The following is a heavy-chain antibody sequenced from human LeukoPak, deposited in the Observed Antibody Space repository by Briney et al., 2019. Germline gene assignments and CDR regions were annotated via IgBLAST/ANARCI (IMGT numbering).Heavy chain of an antibody. V-gene: IGHV3-30*03. D-gene: IGHD3-10*01. CDR1: GFTFSSYW. J-gene: IGHJ4*02. Sequence: GGSLRLSCAASGFTFSSYWMSWVRQAPGKGLEWVAVISYDGSNKYYADSVKGRFTISRDNSKNTLYLQMNSLRAEDTAVYYCARDSDITMVRGVILDYWGQGTLVTVSS. CDR3: ARDSDITMVRGVILDY. CDR2: ISYDGSNK.